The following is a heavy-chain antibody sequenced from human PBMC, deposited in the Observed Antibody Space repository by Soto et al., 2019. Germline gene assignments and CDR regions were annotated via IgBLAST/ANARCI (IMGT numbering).Heavy chain of an antibody. CDR1: GFSLRTSGVG. Sequence: SGPTLVNPTQTLTLTCILSGFSLRTSGVGVGWIRQPPGKALEWLGFIYWNDDKRYSPSLKSRLTITKDTSKNQVVLTMTNMDPVDTATYYCAKSGSSGWYGWFDPWGQGTLVTVSS. J-gene: IGHJ5*02. V-gene: IGHV2-5*01. D-gene: IGHD6-19*01. CDR3: AKSGSSGWYGWFDP. CDR2: IYWNDDK.